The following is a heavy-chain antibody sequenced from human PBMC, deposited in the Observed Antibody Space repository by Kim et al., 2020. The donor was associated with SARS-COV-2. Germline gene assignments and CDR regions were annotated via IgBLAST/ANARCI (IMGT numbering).Heavy chain of an antibody. CDR3: ARYSTVYAIEYFDY. J-gene: IGHJ4*02. Sequence: GGSLRLSCAASGFTFTDYYMTWVRQAPGKGLEWLSYISSSGTHIDYTDSVKGRFTISRDNAKKSLYLQMKSLRAEDTAVNYCARYSTVYAIEYFDYWGQGTLVTVSS. CDR2: ISSSGTHI. D-gene: IGHD2-8*01. V-gene: IGHV3-11*01. CDR1: GFTFTDYY.